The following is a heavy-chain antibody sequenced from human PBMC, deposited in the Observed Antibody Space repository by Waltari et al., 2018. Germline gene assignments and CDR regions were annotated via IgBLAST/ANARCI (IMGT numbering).Heavy chain of an antibody. CDR3: ARSEVYCSGGSCYPDY. CDR1: GGSISSYY. Sequence: QVQLQESGPGLVKPSETLSLTCTVSGGSISSYYWSWIRQPPGKGLEWIGYIYYIGSTNYNPSLKGRVTISVDTSKNQFSLKLSSVTAADTAVYYCARSEVYCSGGSCYPDYWGQGTLVTVSS. J-gene: IGHJ4*02. CDR2: IYYIGST. D-gene: IGHD2-15*01. V-gene: IGHV4-59*01.